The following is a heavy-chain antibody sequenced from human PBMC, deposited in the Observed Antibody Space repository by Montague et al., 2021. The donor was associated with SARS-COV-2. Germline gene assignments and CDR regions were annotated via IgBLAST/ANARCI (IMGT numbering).Heavy chain of an antibody. CDR2: INYSGSA. Sequence: SETLSLTCTVSGGSISSYYWEWIRQSQGKGLEWIGYINYSGSANYNSSLKSRVTISVDTSKNQLSLNLSSVTAADTALSYCARRGVVVIPAVVEYYYGMDVWGQGTPVTVSS. J-gene: IGHJ6*02. CDR1: GGSISSYY. CDR3: ARRGVVVIPAVVEYYYGMDV. V-gene: IGHV4-59*01. D-gene: IGHD2-2*01.